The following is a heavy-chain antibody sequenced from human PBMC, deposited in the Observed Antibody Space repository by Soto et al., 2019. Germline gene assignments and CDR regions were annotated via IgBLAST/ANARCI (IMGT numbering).Heavy chain of an antibody. J-gene: IGHJ6*02. CDR3: ARSQGSSTSLEIYYYYYYGMDV. V-gene: IGHV1-69*01. CDR1: GGTFSSYA. CDR2: IIPISGTA. Sequence: QVQLVQSGAEVKKPGSSVKVSCKASGGTFSSYAISWVRPAPGPGLEWMGGIIPISGTANYAQKFQGRVTITADESTSTAYMELSSLRSEDTAVYYCARSQGSSTSLEIYYYYYYGMDVWGQGTTVTVSS. D-gene: IGHD2-2*01.